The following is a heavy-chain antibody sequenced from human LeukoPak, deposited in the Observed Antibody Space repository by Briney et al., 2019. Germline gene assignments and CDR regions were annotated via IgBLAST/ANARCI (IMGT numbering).Heavy chain of an antibody. CDR1: GDSVSSNSVA. J-gene: IGHJ3*02. CDR3: ARGIVAVLYGDAFDI. CDR2: TYYRSKWYN. V-gene: IGHV6-1*01. D-gene: IGHD3-22*01. Sequence: SQTLSLACAISGDSVSSNSVAWHWIRQSPSRGLEWPGRTYYRSKWYNDYAVSVKSRITINPDTSKNQFSLQLNSVTPEDTAVYYCARGIVAVLYGDAFDIWGQGTMVTVSS.